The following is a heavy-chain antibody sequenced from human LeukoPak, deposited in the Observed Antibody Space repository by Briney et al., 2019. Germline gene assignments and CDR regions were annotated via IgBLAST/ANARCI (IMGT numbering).Heavy chain of an antibody. CDR3: AVTWPLGYYYFDY. J-gene: IGHJ4*02. D-gene: IGHD7-27*01. V-gene: IGHV1-69*02. CDR1: GGTFSSYT. Sequence: SVKVSCKASGGTFSSYTISWVRQAPGQGLEWMGRIIPILGIANYAQKFQGRVTITADKSTSTAYMKLSSLRSEDTAVYYCAVTWPLGYYYFDYWGQGTLVTVSS. CDR2: IIPILGIA.